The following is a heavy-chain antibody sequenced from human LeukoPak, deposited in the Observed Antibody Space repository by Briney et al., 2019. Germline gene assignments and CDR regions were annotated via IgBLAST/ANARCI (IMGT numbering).Heavy chain of an antibody. Sequence: GGSLXLSCAASGFTFSSYGMHWVRQAPGKGLEGVTVIWYDGSNKYYADSVKGRFTISRDNSKNTLYLQMNSLRAEDTAVYYCAKDPSGRWSGSYVDYWGQGTLVTVSS. CDR1: GFTFSSYG. CDR2: IWYDGSNK. D-gene: IGHD1-26*01. CDR3: AKDPSGRWSGSYVDY. V-gene: IGHV3-33*06. J-gene: IGHJ4*02.